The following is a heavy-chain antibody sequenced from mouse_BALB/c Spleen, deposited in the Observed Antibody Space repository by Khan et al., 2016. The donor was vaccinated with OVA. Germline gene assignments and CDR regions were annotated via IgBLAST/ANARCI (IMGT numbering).Heavy chain of an antibody. Sequence: QIQLVQSGPELKKPGETVKISCKASGYTFTNYGMHWVKQAPGKGLKWMGWINTYTGEPTYADDFKGRFAFSLETSASTAYLQNNNLKNEGNATYFCARKEYGQCFDHWGQGTTLTVSS. D-gene: IGHD2-10*02. CDR2: INTYTGEP. J-gene: IGHJ2*01. V-gene: IGHV9-1*02. CDR1: GYTFTNYG. CDR3: ARKEYGQCFDH.